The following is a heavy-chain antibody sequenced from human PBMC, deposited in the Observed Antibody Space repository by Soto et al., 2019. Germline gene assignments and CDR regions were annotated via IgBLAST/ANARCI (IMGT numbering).Heavy chain of an antibody. D-gene: IGHD3-22*01. CDR1: GFTFSDYY. Sequence: LRLSCAASGFTFSDYYMSWIRQAPGKGLEWVSYISSSGSTIYYADSVKGRFTISRDNAKNSLYLQMNSLRAEDTAVYYCARAHYYDSSGYAASDAFDIWGQGTMVTVSS. CDR3: ARAHYYDSSGYAASDAFDI. V-gene: IGHV3-11*01. J-gene: IGHJ3*02. CDR2: ISSSGSTI.